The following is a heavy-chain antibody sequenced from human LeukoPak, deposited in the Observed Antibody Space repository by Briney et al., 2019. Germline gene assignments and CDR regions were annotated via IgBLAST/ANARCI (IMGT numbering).Heavy chain of an antibody. Sequence: SVKVSCKASGGTFSSYAISWVRQAPGQGLEWMGGIIPIFGTANYAQKFRGRVTITTDESTRTAYMELSSLRSEDTAVYYCAREALGIVGAKELGYWFDPWGQGTLVTVSS. CDR2: IIPIFGTA. D-gene: IGHD1-26*01. CDR1: GGTFSSYA. CDR3: AREALGIVGAKELGYWFDP. J-gene: IGHJ5*02. V-gene: IGHV1-69*05.